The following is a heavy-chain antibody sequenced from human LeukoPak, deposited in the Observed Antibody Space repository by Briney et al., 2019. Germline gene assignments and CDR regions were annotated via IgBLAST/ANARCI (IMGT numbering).Heavy chain of an antibody. V-gene: IGHV4-34*01. CDR1: GGSFSGYY. Sequence: SETLSLTCAVYGGSFSGYYWSWIRQPPGKGLEWIGEINHSGSTNYNPPLKSRVTISVDTSKNQFSLKLSSVTAADTAVYYCARTGGSYGYGGQGTLVTVSS. D-gene: IGHD1-26*01. J-gene: IGHJ4*02. CDR2: INHSGST. CDR3: ARTGGSYGY.